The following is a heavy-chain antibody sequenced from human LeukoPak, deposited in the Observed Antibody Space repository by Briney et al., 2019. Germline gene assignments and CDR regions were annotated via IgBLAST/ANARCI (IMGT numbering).Heavy chain of an antibody. V-gene: IGHV3-13*05. D-gene: IGHD5-18*01. J-gene: IGHJ4*02. Sequence: PGGSLRLSCAASGFIVNRNDMHWVRQVPGKGLEWVSGLLIAGEPYYTSSVKGRFAISRDIAENSLYLQMDSLGAGDTAVYYCARQRNSYGFPFDYWGQGTLVTVSS. CDR3: ARQRNSYGFPFDY. CDR1: GFIVNRND. CDR2: LLIAGEP.